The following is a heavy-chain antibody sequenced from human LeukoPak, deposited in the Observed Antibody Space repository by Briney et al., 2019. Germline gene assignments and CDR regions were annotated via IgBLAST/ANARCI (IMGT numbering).Heavy chain of an antibody. D-gene: IGHD4-23*01. CDR1: GGSISSGSYY. J-gene: IGHJ4*02. V-gene: IGHV4-61*02. CDR3: ARNDGGLVDY. Sequence: SENLSLTCTVSGGSISSGSYYWSWIRQPAGKGLEWIGRIYTSGSTNYNPSLKSRVTISVDTSKNQFSLKLSSVTAADTAVYYCARNDGGLVDYWGQGTQVTVSS. CDR2: IYTSGST.